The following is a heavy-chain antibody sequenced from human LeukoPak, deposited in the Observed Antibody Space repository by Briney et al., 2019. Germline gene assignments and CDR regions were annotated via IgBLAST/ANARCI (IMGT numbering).Heavy chain of an antibody. CDR3: TREIDSSSGYDF. V-gene: IGHV1-69*05. CDR2: IIPIFGTA. Sequence: GASVKVSCKASGGTFSSYAISWVRQAPGQGLEWMGGIIPIFGTANYAQKFQGRVTMTRDTSTNTAYMELSSLRSEDTAVYYCTREIDSSSGYDFWGQGALVTVSS. CDR1: GGTFSSYA. D-gene: IGHD6-13*01. J-gene: IGHJ4*02.